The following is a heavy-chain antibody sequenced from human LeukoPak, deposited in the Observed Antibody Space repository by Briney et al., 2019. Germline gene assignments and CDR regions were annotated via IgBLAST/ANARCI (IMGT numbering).Heavy chain of an antibody. CDR3: ARGRRQQGYVFDP. V-gene: IGHV1-8*02. CDR1: GYTFTGYY. J-gene: IGHJ5*02. D-gene: IGHD6-13*01. Sequence: ASVKVSCKASGYTFTGYYMHWVRQAPGQGLEWMGWMNPNSGNTGYAQKFQGRVTMTRNTSISTAYMELSSLRSEDTAVYYCARGRRQQGYVFDPWGPGTLVTVSS. CDR2: MNPNSGNT.